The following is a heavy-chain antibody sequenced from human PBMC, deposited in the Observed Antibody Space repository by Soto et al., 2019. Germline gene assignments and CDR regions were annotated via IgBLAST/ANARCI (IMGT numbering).Heavy chain of an antibody. CDR2: TYYRSKWYN. D-gene: IGHD6-19*01. CDR1: GDSVSSNSAA. J-gene: IGHJ5*02. Sequence: SQTLSLTCAISGDSVSSNSAAWNWIRQSPSRGLEWLGRTYYRSKWYNDYAVSVKSRITINPDTSKNQFSLQLNSVTPEDTAVYYCARDEEQLSGWYLGKRFDPWEQGNMASVSS. CDR3: ARDEEQLSGWYLGKRFDP. V-gene: IGHV6-1*01.